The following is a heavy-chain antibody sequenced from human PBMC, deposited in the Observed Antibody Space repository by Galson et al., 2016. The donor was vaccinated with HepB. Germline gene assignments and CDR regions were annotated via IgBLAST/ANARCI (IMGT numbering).Heavy chain of an antibody. CDR2: IYKNGST. Sequence: SETLSLTCAVSGDSISSYYWSWIRRPPGKGLEWIGHIYKNGSTKYSPSLNSRVIISIDTSKSQFSLKLRSATTADTAIYYCAGGGGYGANDMDDDFNYGMNIWGRGTTVTVSS. D-gene: IGHD4/OR15-4a*01. J-gene: IGHJ6*04. V-gene: IGHV4-59*01. CDR3: AGGGGYGANDMDDDFNYGMNI. CDR1: GDSISSYY.